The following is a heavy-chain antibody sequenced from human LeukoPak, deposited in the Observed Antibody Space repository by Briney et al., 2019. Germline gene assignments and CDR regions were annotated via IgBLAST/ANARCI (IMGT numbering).Heavy chain of an antibody. CDR2: IIPIFGTA. J-gene: IGHJ4*02. D-gene: IGHD3-3*01. Sequence: SVKVSCKASGGTFRSYAISWVRQAPGQGLEWMGRIIPIFGTANYAQKFQGRVTITTDESTSTAYMELSSLRSEDTAVYYCARGRSGYDFWSGYSKAPHFDYWGQGTLVTVSS. V-gene: IGHV1-69*05. CDR1: GGTFRSYA. CDR3: ARGRSGYDFWSGYSKAPHFDY.